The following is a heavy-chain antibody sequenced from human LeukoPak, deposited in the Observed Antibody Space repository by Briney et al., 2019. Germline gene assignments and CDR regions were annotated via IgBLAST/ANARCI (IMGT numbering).Heavy chain of an antibody. V-gene: IGHV4-34*01. CDR1: GGSFSGYY. J-gene: IGHJ6*03. D-gene: IGHD2-21*01. CDR2: INHSGST. Sequence: PSETLSLTCAVYGGSFSGYYWSWIRQPPGKGLEWIGEINHSGSTNYNPSLKSRVTISVDTSKNQFSLKLSSVTAADTAVYYCARGGRVFPVGYYYMDVWGKGTTVTVSS. CDR3: ARGGRVFPVGYYYMDV.